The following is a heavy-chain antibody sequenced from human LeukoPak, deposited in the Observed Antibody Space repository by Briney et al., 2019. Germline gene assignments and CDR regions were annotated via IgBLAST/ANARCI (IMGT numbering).Heavy chain of an antibody. V-gene: IGHV3-15*07. CDR3: TTGIRGD. J-gene: IGHJ4*02. D-gene: IGHD3-10*01. Sequence: GSLRLSCSASGLTVTNAWMNWVRQAPGEGLDWVGRIASKTDGGATDYAAPVKGRFTISRDDSKNTLNLQMNSLKTEDTAVYYCTTGIRGDWGQGTLVTVSS. CDR1: GLTVTNAW. CDR2: IASKTDGGAT.